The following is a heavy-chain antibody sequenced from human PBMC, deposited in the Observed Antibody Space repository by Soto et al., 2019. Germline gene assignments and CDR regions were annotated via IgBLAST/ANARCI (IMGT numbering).Heavy chain of an antibody. D-gene: IGHD2-21*02. CDR3: APDVTYRFDS. CDR2: IQGDGTNT. CDR1: GFTFTGSTFSAYW. Sequence: QLVESGGGLVQPGGSLRLSCAASGFTFTGSTFSAYWMHWVRQAPGKGLVWVSYIQGDGTNTKYADSVKGRFTISRDNSKNTLYPQMNSLRAEDTAVYYCAPDVTYRFDSWGQGTLVTVSS. V-gene: IGHV3-74*03. J-gene: IGHJ5*01.